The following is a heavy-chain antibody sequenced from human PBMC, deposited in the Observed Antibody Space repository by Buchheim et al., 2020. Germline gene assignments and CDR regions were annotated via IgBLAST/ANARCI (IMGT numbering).Heavy chain of an antibody. V-gene: IGHV4-30-4*01. Sequence: QVQLQESGPGLVKPSQTLSLTCTVSGGSISSGDYYWSWIRQPPGKGLEWIGYIYYSGSTYYNPSLKSRVTISVDTSKNQFSPKLSSVTAADTAVYYWARAGRDGYNYVWGSNPYYFDYWGQGTL. CDR3: ARAGRDGYNYVWGSNPYYFDY. J-gene: IGHJ4*02. D-gene: IGHD5-24*01. CDR2: IYYSGST. CDR1: GGSISSGDYY.